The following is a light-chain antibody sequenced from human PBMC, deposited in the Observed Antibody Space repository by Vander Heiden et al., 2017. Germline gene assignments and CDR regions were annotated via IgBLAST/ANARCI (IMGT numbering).Light chain of an antibody. CDR1: KLGDKY. CDR3: QAGDSSTYVV. CDR2: QDS. J-gene: IGLJ2*01. Sequence: YELTHPTSVAGAPGQTASITCSGDKLGDKYACWYQQKPGQSPVLVIYQDSKRPSAIPERFSGSNSGNTATLTISGTQAMDEADYYCQAGDSSTYVVFGGGTKLTVL. V-gene: IGLV3-1*01.